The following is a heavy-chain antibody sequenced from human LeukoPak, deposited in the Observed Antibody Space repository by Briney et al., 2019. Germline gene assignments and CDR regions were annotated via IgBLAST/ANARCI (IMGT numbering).Heavy chain of an antibody. CDR1: GFTFSDYY. CDR3: ARESSYQPPYYYYYGMDV. D-gene: IGHD2-2*01. J-gene: IGHJ6*02. CDR2: ISSSGSTI. Sequence: GGSLRLSCAASGFTFSDYYMSWIRQAPGKGLEWVSYISSSGSTIYYADSVKGRFTISRDNAKNSLYLQMNSLRAEDTAVYYCARESSYQPPYYYYYGMDVWGQGTTVTVSS. V-gene: IGHV3-11*01.